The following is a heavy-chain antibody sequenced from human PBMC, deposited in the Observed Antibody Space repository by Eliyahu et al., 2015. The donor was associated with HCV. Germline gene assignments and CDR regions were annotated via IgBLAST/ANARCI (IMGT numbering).Heavy chain of an antibody. CDR1: GGTFRTLS. Sequence: QVQLEQSGAEVKKPGSSVKVSCKASGGTFRTLSINWVRQAPGQGLEWMGRILPVFGSSNYAQKFQGRVSITADESTATAYLELNSLTSDDTAIFYCATVRASVTHRAEYFQHRGQGTLVTVS. CDR2: ILPVFGSS. V-gene: IGHV1-69*01. D-gene: IGHD5/OR15-5a*01. CDR3: ATVRASVTHRAEYFQH. J-gene: IGHJ1*01.